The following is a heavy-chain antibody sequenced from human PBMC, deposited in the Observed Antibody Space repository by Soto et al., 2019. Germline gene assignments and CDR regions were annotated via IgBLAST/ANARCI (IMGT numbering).Heavy chain of an antibody. V-gene: IGHV5-51*01. CDR1: GYRVTSYW. CDR3: ARGDYGVSNWFDP. Sequence: VDSLKISCKGSGYRVTSYWSGSVRQMPGKGLEWMGIIYPGDSDTRYSPSFQGHVTISADKSISTAYLQWSSLKASDTAMYYCARGDYGVSNWFDPWGQGTLVTVSS. D-gene: IGHD4-17*01. CDR2: IYPGDSDT. J-gene: IGHJ5*02.